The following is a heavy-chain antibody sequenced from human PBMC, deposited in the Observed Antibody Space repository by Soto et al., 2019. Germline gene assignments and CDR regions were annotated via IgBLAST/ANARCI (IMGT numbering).Heavy chain of an antibody. CDR1: GFTFSGSA. V-gene: IGHV3-73*02. J-gene: IGHJ4*02. CDR3: ASLVCSGGSCSFGD. Sequence: EVRLVESGGGLVQPGGSLKLSCAASGFTFSGSAIHWVRQASGKGLEWVGRIRSKANSYATAYAASVTGRFTISRDDSKDTAYLQMNSLKTEDTALYYCASLVCSGGSCSFGDWGQGTLVTVSS. CDR2: IRSKANSYAT. D-gene: IGHD2-15*01.